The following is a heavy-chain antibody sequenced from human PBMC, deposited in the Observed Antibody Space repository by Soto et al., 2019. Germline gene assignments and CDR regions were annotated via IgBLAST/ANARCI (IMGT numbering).Heavy chain of an antibody. J-gene: IGHJ4*02. Sequence: SETLSLTCTVSGGSISSSGYLWGWIRQPPGEGLEWIGSIYYSGSTYYNPSLKSRVTISVDTSMNQFSLKLSSVTAADTAVYYCARQSSPAYWGQGTLVTVS. CDR3: ARQSSPAY. CDR1: GGSISSSGYL. V-gene: IGHV4-39*01. CDR2: IYYSGST.